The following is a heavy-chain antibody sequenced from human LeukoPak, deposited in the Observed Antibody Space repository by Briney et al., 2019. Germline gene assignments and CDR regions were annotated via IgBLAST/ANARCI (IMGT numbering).Heavy chain of an antibody. J-gene: IGHJ3*01. Sequence: GGSLRLSCAASGFTFDDYAMNWVRQTPGMGLEWVSLISGDGGRTLYADSVKGRFTISRDNSKDSLYLQMNSMTTEDTALYYCAKDLASVYDAFNVWGQGTMVTVSS. CDR3: AKDLASVYDAFNV. V-gene: IGHV3-43*02. CDR1: GFTFDDYA. CDR2: ISGDGGRT.